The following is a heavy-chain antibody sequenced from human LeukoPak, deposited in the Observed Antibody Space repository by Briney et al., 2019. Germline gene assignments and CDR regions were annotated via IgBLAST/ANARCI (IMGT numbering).Heavy chain of an antibody. CDR3: ARVESREGELQGGFDY. J-gene: IGHJ4*02. V-gene: IGHV1-69*05. Sequence: SVKVSCKASGGTFSSYAISWVRQAPGQGLEWMGGIIPIFGTANYAQKFQGRVTITTDEPTSTAYMELSSLRSEDTAVYYCARVESREGELQGGFDYWGQGTLVTVSS. CDR2: IIPIFGTA. CDR1: GGTFSSYA. D-gene: IGHD1-26*01.